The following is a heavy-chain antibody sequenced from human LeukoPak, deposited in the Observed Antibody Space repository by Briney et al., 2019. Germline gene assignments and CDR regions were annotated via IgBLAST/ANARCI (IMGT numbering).Heavy chain of an antibody. V-gene: IGHV3-30*03. CDR3: ARETGGYDILTGYQAFDY. D-gene: IGHD3-9*01. Sequence: PGGSLRLSCAASGFTFSSYGMHWVRQAPGKGLEWVAVISYDGSNKYYADSVKGRFTISRDNAKNSLYLQMNSLRAEDTAVYYCARETGGYDILTGYQAFDYWGQGTLVTVSS. J-gene: IGHJ4*02. CDR2: ISYDGSNK. CDR1: GFTFSSYG.